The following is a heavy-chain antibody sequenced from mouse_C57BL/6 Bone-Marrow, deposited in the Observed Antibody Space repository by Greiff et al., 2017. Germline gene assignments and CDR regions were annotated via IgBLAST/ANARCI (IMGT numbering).Heavy chain of an antibody. CDR3: ARLGVWYAMDY. CDR2: IHPNSGST. J-gene: IGHJ4*01. Sequence: QVQLQQPGAELVKPGASVKLSCKASGYTFTSYWMHWVKQRPGQGLEWIGMIHPNSGSTNYNEKFKSKATLTVDKSSSTAYMQLSSLTSEDSAVYYCARLGVWYAMDYWGQGTSVTVSS. V-gene: IGHV1-64*01. CDR1: GYTFTSYW.